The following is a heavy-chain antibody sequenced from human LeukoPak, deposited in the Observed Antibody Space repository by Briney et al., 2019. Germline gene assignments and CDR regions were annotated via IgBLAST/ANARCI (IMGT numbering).Heavy chain of an antibody. D-gene: IGHD3-3*01. Sequence: GGSLRPSCAASGFTFSSYAMSWVRQAPGKGLEWVSAISGSGGSTYYADSVKGRFTISRDNSKNTLYLQMNSLRAEDTAVYYCAKEYDFWSGFPADVWGKGTTVTVSS. CDR2: ISGSGGST. J-gene: IGHJ6*04. V-gene: IGHV3-23*01. CDR1: GFTFSSYA. CDR3: AKEYDFWSGFPADV.